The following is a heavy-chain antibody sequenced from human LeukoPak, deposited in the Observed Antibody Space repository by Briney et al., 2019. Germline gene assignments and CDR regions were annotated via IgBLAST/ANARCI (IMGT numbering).Heavy chain of an antibody. Sequence: ASVKVSCKASGYTFTSYYMHWVRQAPGQVLEWMGIINPSGGSTSYAQKFQGRVTMTRDTSTSTVYMELSSLRSEDTAVYYCARERITIFGVVKEPDYWGQGTLVTVSS. J-gene: IGHJ4*02. CDR2: INPSGGST. CDR1: GYTFTSYY. V-gene: IGHV1-46*01. D-gene: IGHD3-3*01. CDR3: ARERITIFGVVKEPDY.